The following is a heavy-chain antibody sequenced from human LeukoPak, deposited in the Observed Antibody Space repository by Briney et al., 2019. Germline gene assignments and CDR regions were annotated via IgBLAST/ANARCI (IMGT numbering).Heavy chain of an antibody. V-gene: IGHV4-59*01. CDR1: GGSIGSYY. J-gene: IGHJ5*02. Sequence: SETLSLTCIVSGGSIGSYYWSWIRQPPGKGLEWIGYIYYSGSTNYNPSLKSRVTISVDTSKNQFSLKLSSVTAADTAVYYCARGAYCSGGSCYFPWFDPWGQGTLVTVSS. D-gene: IGHD2-15*01. CDR2: IYYSGST. CDR3: ARGAYCSGGSCYFPWFDP.